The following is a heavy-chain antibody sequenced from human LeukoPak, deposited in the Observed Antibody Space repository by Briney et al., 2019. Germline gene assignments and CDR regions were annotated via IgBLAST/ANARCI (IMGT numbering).Heavy chain of an antibody. D-gene: IGHD5-18*01. CDR3: ARGKGYSYGIDY. CDR2: IYNSGST. Sequence: SETLSLTCTVSGGSISSGEHYWSWIRQAPGKGLEWIGHIYNSGSTHYNPSLKGRVTISSDTSKNQFSLKLSSVTAADTAVYYCARGKGYSYGIDYWGQGTLVTVSS. J-gene: IGHJ4*02. CDR1: GGSISSGEHY. V-gene: IGHV4-30-4*01.